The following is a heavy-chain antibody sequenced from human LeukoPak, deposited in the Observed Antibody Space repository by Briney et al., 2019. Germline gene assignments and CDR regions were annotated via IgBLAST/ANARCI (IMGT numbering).Heavy chain of an antibody. J-gene: IGHJ4*02. V-gene: IGHV3-15*01. CDR3: TTGNN. CDR2: IRSKTDGGTT. Sequence: GGSLRLSCAASGFTLSDAWMSWVRQAPGKGLEWVGRIRSKTDGGTTDYAAPVKGRFTISRDDSQNTLYLQINSLETEDTAAYYCTTGNNWGQGTLVTVSS. CDR1: GFTLSDAW.